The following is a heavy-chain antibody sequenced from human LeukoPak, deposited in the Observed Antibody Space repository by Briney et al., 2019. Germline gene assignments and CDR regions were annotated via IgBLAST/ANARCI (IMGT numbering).Heavy chain of an antibody. J-gene: IGHJ4*02. Sequence: SETLSLTCTVSGASISSGTYYWGWIRQPPGKGLEWIGNIYHSGITYYNHFNSSLKSRVTISIDTSKNQFSLRLTSVTAADTAVYFCATLVSTRYYFDYWGQGTLVTVSS. CDR1: GASISSGTYY. D-gene: IGHD5/OR15-5a*01. V-gene: IGHV4-38-2*02. CDR2: IYHSGIT. CDR3: ATLVSTRYYFDY.